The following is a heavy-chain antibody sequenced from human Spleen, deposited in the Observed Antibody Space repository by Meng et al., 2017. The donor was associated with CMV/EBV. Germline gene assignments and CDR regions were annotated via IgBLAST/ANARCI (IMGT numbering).Heavy chain of an antibody. CDR2: IKQDGSEK. D-gene: IGHD3-10*01. Sequence: GESLKISCAASRFTFSTYWMSWVRQAPGKGLEWVANIKQDGSEKYYVDSVKGRFTISRENAKNSLYLQMNSLRAEDTAVYYCAKHYGSGIYYNLFDYWGQGTLVTVSS. CDR1: RFTFSTYW. V-gene: IGHV3-7*03. CDR3: AKHYGSGIYYNLFDY. J-gene: IGHJ4*02.